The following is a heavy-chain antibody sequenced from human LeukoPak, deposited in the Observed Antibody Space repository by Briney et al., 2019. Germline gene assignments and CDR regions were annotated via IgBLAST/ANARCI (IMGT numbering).Heavy chain of an antibody. CDR2: IYTSGSI. CDR1: GGSIGSYY. J-gene: IGHJ4*02. Sequence: SEALSLTCTVSGGSIGSYYWSWMRQPPGKGLEWIGYIYTSGSINYNPSLKSRVTISLDMSKNQFSLKLSSVTAADTAVYYCARLAGSSSSDYWGQGTLVTVSS. V-gene: IGHV4-4*09. CDR3: ARLAGSSSSDY. D-gene: IGHD6-6*01.